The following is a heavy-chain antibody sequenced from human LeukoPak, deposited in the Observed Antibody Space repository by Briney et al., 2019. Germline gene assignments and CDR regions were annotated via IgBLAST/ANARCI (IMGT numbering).Heavy chain of an antibody. J-gene: IGHJ5*02. Sequence: SETLSLTCTVSGYSISSGYYWGWIRPPPGKGREWIGSIYHSGSTYYNPSLKSRVTITGDTSKNQLSLKLSSVTAADTAVYYCARGGYYGSGNDFRFDPWGQGTLVTVSS. CDR2: IYHSGST. CDR1: GYSISSGYY. D-gene: IGHD3-10*01. CDR3: ARGGYYGSGNDFRFDP. V-gene: IGHV4-38-2*02.